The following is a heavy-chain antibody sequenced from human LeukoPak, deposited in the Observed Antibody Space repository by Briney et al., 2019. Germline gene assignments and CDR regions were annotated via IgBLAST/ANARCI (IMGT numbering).Heavy chain of an antibody. J-gene: IGHJ4*02. CDR3: AKRAYGVGFEY. CDR1: GDPISTPTHW. Sequence: SETLSLTCTVSGDPISTPTHWWGWIRQPPGKGLEWIGSIYSSGTTFYNPSLKSRVTLSTDTSKNQFSLKLSSVTAADTAVYYCAKRAYGVGFEYWGPGTLLTVSS. D-gene: IGHD4/OR15-4a*01. V-gene: IGHV4-39*01. CDR2: IYSSGTT.